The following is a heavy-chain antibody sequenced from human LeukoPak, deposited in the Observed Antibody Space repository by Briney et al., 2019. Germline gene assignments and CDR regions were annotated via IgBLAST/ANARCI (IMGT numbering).Heavy chain of an antibody. J-gene: IGHJ4*02. CDR1: GGSISSYY. Sequence: SETLSLTCTASGGSISSYYWSWIRQPPGKGLEWIGNIYDSGSTNYNPSLKSRVTISVDTPKNQCSLKLSSVTAADTAVYYCARQSISGSSLSYFDYWGQGTLVNVSS. CDR3: ARQSISGSSLSYFDY. D-gene: IGHD3-22*01. V-gene: IGHV4-59*01. CDR2: IYDSGST.